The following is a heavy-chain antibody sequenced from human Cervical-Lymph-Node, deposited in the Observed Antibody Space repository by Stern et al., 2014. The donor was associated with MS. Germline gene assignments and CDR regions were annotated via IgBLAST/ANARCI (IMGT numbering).Heavy chain of an antibody. CDR1: GYTFTHYG. CDR3: ARSGGSF. J-gene: IGHJ4*02. Sequence: VQLVDSGPEVKKPGASVKVSCKASGYTFTHYGITWVRQAPGQGLEWMGWISTNNVNTHDAQKIQARYTVTKDASTTTAYMKLRSLRSGDTAVYYWARSGGSFWGRGTLVTVSS. V-gene: IGHV1-18*01. D-gene: IGHD3-16*01. CDR2: ISTNNVNT.